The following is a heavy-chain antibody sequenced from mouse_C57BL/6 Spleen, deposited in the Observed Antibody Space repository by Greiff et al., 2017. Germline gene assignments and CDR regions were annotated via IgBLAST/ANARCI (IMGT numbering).Heavy chain of an antibody. CDR1: GYTFTSYG. CDR2: IYPRSGNT. V-gene: IGHV1-81*01. CDR3: ARGDDYDRGYAMDY. D-gene: IGHD2-4*01. J-gene: IGHJ4*01. Sequence: QVQLQQSGAELARPGASVKLSCKAYGYTFTSYGISWVKQRTGQGLEWIGEIYPRSGNTYYNEKFKGKATLTADKSSSTAYMELRSLTSEDSAVYFCARGDDYDRGYAMDYWGQGTSVTVSS.